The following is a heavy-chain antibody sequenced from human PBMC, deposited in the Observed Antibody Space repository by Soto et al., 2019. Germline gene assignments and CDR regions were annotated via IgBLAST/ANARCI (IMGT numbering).Heavy chain of an antibody. J-gene: IGHJ4*02. CDR1: GYTFTSYG. V-gene: IGHV1-18*01. CDR2: ISAYNGNT. Sequence: QVPLVQSGAEVKKPGASVKVSCKASGYTFTSYGISWVRQAPGQGLEWMGWISAYNGNTNYAQKLQDRVTVTTDTSASAPYMGLRTLRSGDTAVYYCASGLAVGLVDYWGQGTLVTVS. D-gene: IGHD6-19*01. CDR3: ASGLAVGLVDY.